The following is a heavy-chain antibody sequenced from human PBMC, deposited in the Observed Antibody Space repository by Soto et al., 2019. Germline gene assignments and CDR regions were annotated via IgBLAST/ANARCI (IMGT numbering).Heavy chain of an antibody. CDR3: ARGRASGSYYLLDY. Sequence: ASVKVSCKASGDTFTTYDINWVRQATGHGLEWMGWINPNSGNIGYAQRFQGRVTMTRGTAIRTAYMEVSSLRSDDTAVYYCARGRASGSYYLLDYWGQGTLVTVSS. D-gene: IGHD3-10*01. J-gene: IGHJ4*02. CDR2: INPNSGNI. CDR1: GDTFTTYD. V-gene: IGHV1-8*01.